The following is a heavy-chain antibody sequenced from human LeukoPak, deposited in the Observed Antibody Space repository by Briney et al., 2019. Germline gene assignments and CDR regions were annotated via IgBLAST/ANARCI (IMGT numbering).Heavy chain of an antibody. Sequence: PSETLSLTCTVSGGSISSSSYYWGWIRQPPGKGLEWIGSIYYSESTYYNPSLKSRVTISVDTSKNQFSLKLSSVTAADTAVYYCARGDPYGWLPHPNDAFDIWGQGTMVTVSS. CDR2: IYYSEST. J-gene: IGHJ3*02. D-gene: IGHD5-12*01. V-gene: IGHV4-39*01. CDR3: ARGDPYGWLPHPNDAFDI. CDR1: GGSISSSSYY.